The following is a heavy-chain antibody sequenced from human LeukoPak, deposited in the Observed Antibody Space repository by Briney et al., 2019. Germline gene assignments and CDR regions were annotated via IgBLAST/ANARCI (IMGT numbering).Heavy chain of an antibody. CDR1: GGSSSGYY. CDR2: INHSGST. V-gene: IGHV4-34*01. D-gene: IGHD2-21*02. Sequence: SETLSLTCAVYGGSSSGYYWSWIRQPPGKGLEWIGEINHSGSTNYNPSLKSRVTISVDTSKNQFPLKLSSVTTADTAVYYCARVRPLAYCGGDCFRHYYYYGMDVWGQGTTVTVSS. J-gene: IGHJ6*02. CDR3: ARVRPLAYCGGDCFRHYYYYGMDV.